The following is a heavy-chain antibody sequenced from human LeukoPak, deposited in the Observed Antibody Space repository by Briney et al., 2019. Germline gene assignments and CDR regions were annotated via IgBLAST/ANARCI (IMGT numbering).Heavy chain of an antibody. Sequence: PAETLSLTCSVSGDSISTSSYYWGWILQPPGKGLEWIGSVYYSGSTYYNPSLKSRVTISVDTSKNQFSLKLSSVTAADTAVYYCASPGYCSGGSCYSRYFDYWGQGTLVTVSS. D-gene: IGHD2-15*01. V-gene: IGHV4-39*07. J-gene: IGHJ4*02. CDR2: VYYSGST. CDR3: ASPGYCSGGSCYSRYFDY. CDR1: GDSISTSSYY.